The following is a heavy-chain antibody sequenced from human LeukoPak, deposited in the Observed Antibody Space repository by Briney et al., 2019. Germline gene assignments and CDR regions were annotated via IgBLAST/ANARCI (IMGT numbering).Heavy chain of an antibody. CDR3: ARVLFGFYGVDV. V-gene: IGHV3-21*01. Sequence: GGSLRLSCAASGFTFPTYSMNWVRQAPGKGLEWVSSISGAGDYIFYADSVRGRFTMSRDNAENSPYLQMNSLRAEDTAVYFCARVLFGFYGVDVWGQGTTVTVSS. D-gene: IGHD3-10*01. CDR1: GFTFPTYS. J-gene: IGHJ6*02. CDR2: ISGAGDYI.